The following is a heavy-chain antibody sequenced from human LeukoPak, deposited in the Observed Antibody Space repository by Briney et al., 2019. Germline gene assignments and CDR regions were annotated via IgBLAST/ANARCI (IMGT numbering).Heavy chain of an antibody. V-gene: IGHV3-48*01. CDR1: GFTFSSYS. CDR3: ARDQTVAARSDYMDV. D-gene: IGHD6-6*01. Sequence: GGSLRLSCAASGFTFSSYSMNWVRQAPGKGLEWVSYISSSSSTIYYADSVKGRFTISRDNAKNSLYLQMNSLRAEDTAVYYCARDQTVAARSDYMDVWGKGTTVTVSS. CDR2: ISSSSSTI. J-gene: IGHJ6*03.